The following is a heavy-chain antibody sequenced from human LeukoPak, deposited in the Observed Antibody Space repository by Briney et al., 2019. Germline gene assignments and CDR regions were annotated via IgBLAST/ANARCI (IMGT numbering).Heavy chain of an antibody. V-gene: IGHV3-30*02. CDR3: AKDVRPFSRGSSRPRFY. D-gene: IGHD2-15*01. CDR1: GFTFSSYG. J-gene: IGHJ4*02. Sequence: GGSLRLSCAASGFTFSSYGMHWVRQSQGKGLEWVAFIRYDGSNKYYADSVKGRFTISRDNSKNTLYLQMNSLRAEDTAVYYCAKDVRPFSRGSSRPRFYWGQGTLVTVSS. CDR2: IRYDGSNK.